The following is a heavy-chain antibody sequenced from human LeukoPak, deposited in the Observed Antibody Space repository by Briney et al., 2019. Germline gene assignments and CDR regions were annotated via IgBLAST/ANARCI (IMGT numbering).Heavy chain of an antibody. CDR1: RYTFTGYY. CDR2: INPNSGGT. D-gene: IGHD5-18*01. Sequence: ASVKVSCKASRYTFTGYYMHWVRQAPGQGLEWVGWINPNSGGTNYAQKFQGRVTMTSDTSISTAYMELSRLRSDDTAVYYCAREGTGYGNPFDHWGQGTLVTVYS. V-gene: IGHV1-2*02. CDR3: AREGTGYGNPFDH. J-gene: IGHJ4*02.